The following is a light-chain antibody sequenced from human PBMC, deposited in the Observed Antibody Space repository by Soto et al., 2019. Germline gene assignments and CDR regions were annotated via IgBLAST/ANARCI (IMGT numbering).Light chain of an antibody. J-gene: IGLJ2*01. CDR1: TIDVGSYDL. V-gene: IGLV2-23*01. Sequence: QSALTQPASVSGSPGQSITTSAPGTTIDVGSYDLVSWYQQHPGKAPKLMICQGSRRPSGVSNRFSGSKSGNTASLTISDLQAEDEANYYCCSYGRSSTLVFGGGTKVTVL. CDR2: QGS. CDR3: CSYGRSSTLV.